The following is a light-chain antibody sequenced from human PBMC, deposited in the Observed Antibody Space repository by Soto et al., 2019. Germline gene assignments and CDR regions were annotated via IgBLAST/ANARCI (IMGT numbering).Light chain of an antibody. V-gene: IGKV3-11*01. CDR2: DAS. J-gene: IGKJ4*01. CDR3: QQLSSWPLT. CDR1: QSIGSH. Sequence: EIALTQSPATLSLSPGERASLSCRARQSIGSHLAWYPKKPGQAPRLLIYDASARTSGCPARCSGSGYGTDVTLTISSLEPEDFAVYYCQQLSSWPLTFGGGTTVESK.